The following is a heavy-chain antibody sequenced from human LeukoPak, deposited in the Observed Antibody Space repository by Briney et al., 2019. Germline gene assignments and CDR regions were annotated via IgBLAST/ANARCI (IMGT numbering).Heavy chain of an antibody. J-gene: IGHJ4*02. Sequence: ESGPTLVNPTQTLTLTCTFSGFSLTTSGMCVSWIRQPPGKALEWLARIDWDDDKFYSTSPKTRLTISKDTSKNQVVLTMTNMDPVDTATYYCARTRFGDQGSRIDFWGQGTLVTVSS. CDR1: GFSLTTSGMC. CDR3: ARTRFGDQGSRIDF. V-gene: IGHV2-70*17. D-gene: IGHD3-10*01. CDR2: IDWDDDK.